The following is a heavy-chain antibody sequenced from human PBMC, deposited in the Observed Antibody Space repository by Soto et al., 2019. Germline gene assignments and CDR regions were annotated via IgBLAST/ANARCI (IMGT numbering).Heavy chain of an antibody. CDR3: ARDGRVSFYYYGMDV. V-gene: IGHV1-18*01. CDR1: GYTFSNYG. J-gene: IGHJ6*02. Sequence: QVLLVQSGAEVKRPGASVKVSCKASGYTFSNYGITWVRQAPGHGLEWLGWVTAFNGDTNYAQNVQGRVTLTTDTSTETAYMELRSLRPDDPAVYYCARDGRVSFYYYGMDVWGQGTTVIVSS. CDR2: VTAFNGDT.